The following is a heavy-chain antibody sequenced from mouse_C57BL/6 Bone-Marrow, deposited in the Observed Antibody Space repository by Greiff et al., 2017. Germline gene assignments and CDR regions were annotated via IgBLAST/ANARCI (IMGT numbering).Heavy chain of an antibody. CDR2: IDPSDSYT. V-gene: IGHV1-59*01. D-gene: IGHD2-2*01. J-gene: IGHJ2*01. CDR1: GYTFTSYW. CDR3: ARGGWLRRPTLYYFDY. Sequence: QVQLQQPGAELVRPGTSVKLSCKASGYTFTSYWMHWVKQRPGQGLEWIGVIDPSDSYTNYNQKLKGKATLTVVTSSSTAYMQLSSLTSEDSAVYYCARGGWLRRPTLYYFDYWGQGTTLTVSS.